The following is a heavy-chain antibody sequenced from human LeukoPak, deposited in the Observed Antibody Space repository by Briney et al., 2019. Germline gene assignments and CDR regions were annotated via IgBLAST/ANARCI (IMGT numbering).Heavy chain of an antibody. J-gene: IGHJ4*02. CDR1: GFTFSSYS. CDR2: ISSSSTTI. CDR3: ARGLDGLDY. Sequence: PGGSLRLSCAASGFTFSSYSMNWVRQAPGKGLEWVSYISSSSTTIYYADSVKGRFTISKDNAKDSLYLQMNGLRAEDTAVYYCARGLDGLDYWGQGTLVTVSS. D-gene: IGHD3-9*01. V-gene: IGHV3-48*01.